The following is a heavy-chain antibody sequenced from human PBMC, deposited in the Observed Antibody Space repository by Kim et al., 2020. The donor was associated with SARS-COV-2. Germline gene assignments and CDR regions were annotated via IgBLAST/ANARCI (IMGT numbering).Heavy chain of an antibody. CDR3: ARDNNGVTGIGCMGY. J-gene: IGHJ4*02. V-gene: IGHV3-21*01. Sequence: GGSLRLSCAASGFTFSSYSMNWVRQAPGKGLEWVSSISSSSSYIYYADSVKGRFTISRDNAKNSLYLQMNSLRAEDTAVYYCARDNNGVTGIGCMGYWGQGTLVTVSS. CDR2: ISSSSSYI. CDR1: GFTFSSYS. D-gene: IGHD1-20*01.